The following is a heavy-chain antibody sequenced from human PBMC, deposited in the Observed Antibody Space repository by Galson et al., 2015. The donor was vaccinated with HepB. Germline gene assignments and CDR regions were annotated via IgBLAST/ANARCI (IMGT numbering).Heavy chain of an antibody. J-gene: IGHJ4*02. CDR2: MSYNGGSI. CDR3: VKDTGEYDNHYFHY. CDR1: GFTFDDYA. V-gene: IGHV3-9*01. Sequence: SLRLSCAASGFTFDDYAMHWVRQVPGKGLEWVAGMSYNGGSINYADSVKGRFTISRDNAKKSLFLSMNSLRAEDSAKYHCVKDTGEYDNHYFHYWGQGTLVTVSS. D-gene: IGHD2-8*02.